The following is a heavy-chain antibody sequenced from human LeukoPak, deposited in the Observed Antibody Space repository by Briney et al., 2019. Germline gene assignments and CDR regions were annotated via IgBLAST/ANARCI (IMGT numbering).Heavy chain of an antibody. CDR3: ARESLDY. Sequence: PGGSLRLSCAASGFTFGSYSMNWVRQAPGKGLEWVSYISSSSSTIYYADSVKGRFTISRDNAKNSLYLQMNSLRAEDTAVYYCARESLDYWGQGTLVTVSS. V-gene: IGHV3-48*01. CDR2: ISSSSSTI. CDR1: GFTFGSYS. J-gene: IGHJ4*02.